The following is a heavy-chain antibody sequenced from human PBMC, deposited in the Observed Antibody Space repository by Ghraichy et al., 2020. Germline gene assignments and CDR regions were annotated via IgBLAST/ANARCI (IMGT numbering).Heavy chain of an antibody. CDR1: GFTLSNYW. CDR2: INSGGSST. Sequence: GSLRLSCAASGFTLSNYWMHWVRQAPGKGLVWVSRINSGGSSTTYADSVKGRFTISRDNAKNTLYLQMNSLRVDDTAVYYCAREFCSGGRCYFGTGGSHFDYWGQGTLVTVSS. V-gene: IGHV3-74*01. D-gene: IGHD2-15*01. CDR3: AREFCSGGRCYFGTGGSHFDY. J-gene: IGHJ4*02.